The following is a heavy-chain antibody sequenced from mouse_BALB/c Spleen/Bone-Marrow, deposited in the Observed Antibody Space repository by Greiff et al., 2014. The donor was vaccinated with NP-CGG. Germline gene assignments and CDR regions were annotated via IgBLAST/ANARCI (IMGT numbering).Heavy chain of an antibody. CDR2: INPSNGGT. CDR1: GYTFTSYY. V-gene: IGHV1S81*02. CDR3: TRPYYGYVGYAY. Sequence: QVQLQQPGAVLVKPGASVKLSCKASGYTFTSYYMYWVKQRPGQGLEWIGEINPSNGGTNFNEKFKSKATLTVDKSSSAAYMQLSSLTFEDSAIYYCTRPYYGYVGYAYWGQGTQVTVSA. J-gene: IGHJ3*01. D-gene: IGHD1-2*01.